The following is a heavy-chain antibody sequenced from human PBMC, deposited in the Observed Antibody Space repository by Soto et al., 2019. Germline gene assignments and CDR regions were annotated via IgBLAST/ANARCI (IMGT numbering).Heavy chain of an antibody. J-gene: IGHJ6*02. CDR3: AREMVVPAATYYYYYGMDV. Sequence: PSETLSLTCTVSGGSIISGDYYWSWIRQPPGKGLEWIGYIYYSGSTYYNPSLKSRVTISVDTSKNQFSLKLSSVTAADTAVYYCAREMVVPAATYYYYYGMDVWGQGTTVTVSS. CDR2: IYYSGST. D-gene: IGHD2-2*01. V-gene: IGHV4-30-4*01. CDR1: GGSIISGDYY.